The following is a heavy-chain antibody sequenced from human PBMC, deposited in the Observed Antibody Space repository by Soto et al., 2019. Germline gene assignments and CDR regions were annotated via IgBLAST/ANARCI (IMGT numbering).Heavy chain of an antibody. CDR3: ASAKAVVVAALGI. CDR1: GFTFSNSA. Sequence: EGHLLESGGGLVQPGGSLRLSCTASGFTFSNSAMIWVRQAPGQGLEWVASISENGGSRGGTYYADSVKGRFTISRNNSKSTLYLQVDSLTGAVTAVYYCASAKAVVVAALGIWGQGTMVTVSS. J-gene: IGHJ3*02. V-gene: IGHV3-23*01. CDR2: ISENGGSRGGT. D-gene: IGHD2-21*01.